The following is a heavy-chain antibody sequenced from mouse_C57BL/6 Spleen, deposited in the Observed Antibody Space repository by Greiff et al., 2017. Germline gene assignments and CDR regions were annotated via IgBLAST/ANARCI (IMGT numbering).Heavy chain of an antibody. V-gene: IGHV5-6*01. CDR3: ARSTMIPGYFDV. Sequence: EVQLVESGGDLVKPGGSLKLSCAASGFTFSSYGMSWVRQTPDTRLEWVATISSGGSYTYYPDSVKGRFTIARDNAKNTLYLQMSSLKSEDTAMYYCARSTMIPGYFDVWGTGTTVTVSS. D-gene: IGHD2-4*01. CDR2: ISSGGSYT. J-gene: IGHJ1*03. CDR1: GFTFSSYG.